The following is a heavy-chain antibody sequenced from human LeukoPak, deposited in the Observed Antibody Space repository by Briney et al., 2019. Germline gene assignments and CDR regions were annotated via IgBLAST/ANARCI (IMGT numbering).Heavy chain of an antibody. J-gene: IGHJ4*02. V-gene: IGHV3-21*01. CDR3: ARANVQYYFDY. CDR2: ISSSSSYI. Sequence: GGSLRLSCAAAGFTFSSYSMNWVRQAPGKGLEWVSSISSSSSYIYYADSVKGRFTISRDNAKNSLYLQMNSLRAEDTAVYYCARANVQYYFDYWGQGTLVTVSS. D-gene: IGHD4/OR15-4a*01. CDR1: GFTFSSYS.